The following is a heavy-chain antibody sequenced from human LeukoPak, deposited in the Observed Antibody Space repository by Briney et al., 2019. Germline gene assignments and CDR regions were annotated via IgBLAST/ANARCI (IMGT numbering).Heavy chain of an antibody. J-gene: IGHJ6*02. CDR1: GFTFSSYW. V-gene: IGHV3-7*01. Sequence: GGSLRLSCAASGFTFSSYWMNWVRQAPGKGLEWVANIKQDGSEKYYVDSVKGRFTISRDNAKNSLYLQMNSLRAEDTAVYYCARVTHCSGGSCYSDYYYGMDVWGQGTTVTVSS. D-gene: IGHD2-15*01. CDR3: ARVTHCSGGSCYSDYYYGMDV. CDR2: IKQDGSEK.